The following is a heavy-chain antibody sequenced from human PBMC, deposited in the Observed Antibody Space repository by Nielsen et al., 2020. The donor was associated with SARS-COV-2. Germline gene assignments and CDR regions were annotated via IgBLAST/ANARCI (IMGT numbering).Heavy chain of an antibody. Sequence: GESLKISCAASGFSVSSHYMSWIRQAAGKGLEWVSVIYTDGSTSYADSVKGRFTVSRDNSKNTLYLQMNSLRAEDTAMYYCARDNWGRMDVWGQGTTVTVSS. D-gene: IGHD7-27*01. V-gene: IGHV3-66*01. CDR3: ARDNWGRMDV. CDR2: IYTDGST. CDR1: GFSVSSHY. J-gene: IGHJ6*02.